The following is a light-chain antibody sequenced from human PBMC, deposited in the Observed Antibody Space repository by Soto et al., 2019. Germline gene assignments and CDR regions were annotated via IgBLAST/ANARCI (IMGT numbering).Light chain of an antibody. CDR1: SSDVGGYNY. V-gene: IGLV2-14*01. CDR3: SSYTSSYV. CDR2: DVS. Sequence: QSALTQPASVSGSPGQSITISCTGTSSDVGGYNYVSWYQQHPGKAPKLMIYDVSNRPSGVSNRFSGSKSGNTASLTISGLQAEDEADYYCSSYTSSYVFGTGTKLTV. J-gene: IGLJ1*01.